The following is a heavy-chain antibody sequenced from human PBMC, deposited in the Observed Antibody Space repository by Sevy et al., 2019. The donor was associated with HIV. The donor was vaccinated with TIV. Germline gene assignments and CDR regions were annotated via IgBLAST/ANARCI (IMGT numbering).Heavy chain of an antibody. J-gene: IGHJ4*02. V-gene: IGHV3-33*01. CDR1: GFTFSSYA. Sequence: GGSLRLSCVASGFTFSSYAMHWVRQAPGKGLEWVAVIWYDGSNKYYADSVKGRFTISRDNSKNTLYLQMESLRAEDTAMYYCARGTNYYDRSGYFSMASWDYWGQGALVTVSS. CDR3: ARGTNYYDRSGYFSMASWDY. CDR2: IWYDGSNK. D-gene: IGHD3-22*01.